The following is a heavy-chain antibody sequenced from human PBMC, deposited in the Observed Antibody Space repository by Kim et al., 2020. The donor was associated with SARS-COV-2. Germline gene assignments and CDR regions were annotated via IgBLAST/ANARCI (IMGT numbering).Heavy chain of an antibody. D-gene: IGHD6-13*01. Sequence: ASVKVSCKASGYTFTGYYMHWVRQAPGQGLEWMGWINPNSGGTNYAQKFQGRVTMTRDTSISTAYMELSRLRSDDTAVYYCARDFLAGIAAAGMVWFDPWGQGTLVTVSS. CDR3: ARDFLAGIAAAGMVWFDP. J-gene: IGHJ5*02. CDR1: GYTFTGYY. V-gene: IGHV1-2*02. CDR2: INPNSGGT.